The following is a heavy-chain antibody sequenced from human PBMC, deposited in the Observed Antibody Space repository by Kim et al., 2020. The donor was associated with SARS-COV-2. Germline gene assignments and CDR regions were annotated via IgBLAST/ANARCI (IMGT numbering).Heavy chain of an antibody. Sequence: SVKVSCKASGGTFSSYAISWVRQAPGQGLEWMGGIIPIFGTANYAQKFQGRVTITADKSTSTAYMELSSLRSEDTAVYYCARNHYYGSGSLYYYYYGMDVWGQGTPVTVSS. D-gene: IGHD3-10*01. V-gene: IGHV1-69*06. CDR2: IIPIFGTA. CDR1: GGTFSSYA. J-gene: IGHJ6*02. CDR3: ARNHYYGSGSLYYYYYGMDV.